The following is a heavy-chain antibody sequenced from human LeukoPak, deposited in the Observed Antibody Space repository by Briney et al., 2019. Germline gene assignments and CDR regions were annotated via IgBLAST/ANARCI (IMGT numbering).Heavy chain of an antibody. CDR3: ARGRWLQEFDY. J-gene: IGHJ4*02. V-gene: IGHV4-61*08. D-gene: IGHD5-24*01. CDR1: GGSISSGDYY. Sequence: SQTLSLTCTVSGGSISSGDYYWSWIRQPPGKGLEWIGYIYYSGSTNYNPSLKSRVTISVDTSKNQFSLKLSSVTAADTAVYYCARGRWLQEFDYWGQGTLVTVSS. CDR2: IYYSGST.